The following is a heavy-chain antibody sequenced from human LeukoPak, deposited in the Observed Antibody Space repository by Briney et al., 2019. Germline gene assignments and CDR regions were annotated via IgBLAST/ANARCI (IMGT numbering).Heavy chain of an antibody. CDR2: IYTSGSA. CDR1: GVSFSSYF. CDR3: ARGNVGNRNYYSYMDV. V-gene: IGHV4-4*07. J-gene: IGHJ6*03. Sequence: SETLSLTCTVSGVSFSSYFWSWVRQPAGGGLEWIGRIYTSGSANYNPSLKSRVTISVDESKNQFSLNVNSVTAADTAVYYCARGNVGNRNYYSYMDVWGKGTTVIVSS.